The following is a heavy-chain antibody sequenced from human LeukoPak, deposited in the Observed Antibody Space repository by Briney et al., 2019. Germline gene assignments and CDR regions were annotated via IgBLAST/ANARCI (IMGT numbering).Heavy chain of an antibody. CDR1: GGSISSYY. Sequence: PSETLSLTCTVSGGSISSYYWSWIRQPAGKGLEWIGRIYTSGSTNYNPSLKSRVTMSVDTSKNQFSLKLSSVTAADTAVYYCAGDGGLTGGDYFDYWGQGTLVTVSS. CDR3: AGDGGLTGGDYFDY. V-gene: IGHV4-4*07. CDR2: IYTSGST. D-gene: IGHD3-9*01. J-gene: IGHJ4*02.